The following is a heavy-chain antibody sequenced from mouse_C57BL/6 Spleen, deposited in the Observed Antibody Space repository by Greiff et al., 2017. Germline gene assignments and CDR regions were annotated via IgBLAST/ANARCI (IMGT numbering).Heavy chain of an antibody. CDR1: GYTFTDYE. Sequence: QVQLKESGAELVRPGASVTLSCKASGYTFTDYEMHWVKQTPVHGLEWIGAIDPETGGTAYNQKFKGKAILTADKSSSTAYMELRSLTSEDSAVYYCTRPYYYGSSWFAYWGQGTLVTVSA. V-gene: IGHV1-15*01. CDR2: IDPETGGT. D-gene: IGHD1-1*01. CDR3: TRPYYYGSSWFAY. J-gene: IGHJ3*01.